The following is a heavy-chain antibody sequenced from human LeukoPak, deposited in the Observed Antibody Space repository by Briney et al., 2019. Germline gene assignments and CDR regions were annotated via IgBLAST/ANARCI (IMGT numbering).Heavy chain of an antibody. CDR3: AKGSSGYFFDL. CDR2: ISNDGGGT. Sequence: GGSLRLSCAASGFIFNNYALVWVRQAPGKGLEWVSAISNDGGGTTYADFVKGRFGVSRDNSKNTLFLQMNSLRAEDTALYYCAKGSSGYFFDLWGQGTLVTVSS. CDR1: GFIFNNYA. D-gene: IGHD3-22*01. J-gene: IGHJ4*02. V-gene: IGHV3-23*01.